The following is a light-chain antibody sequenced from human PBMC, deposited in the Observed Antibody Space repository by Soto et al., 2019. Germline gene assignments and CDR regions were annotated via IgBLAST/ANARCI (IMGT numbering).Light chain of an antibody. CDR3: CSYAGDYIFV. CDR1: SSDVGRYNY. CDR2: DVT. V-gene: IGLV2-11*01. J-gene: IGLJ1*01. Sequence: QSALTQPRSVSGSPGQSVTISCTGTSSDVGRYNYVSWYQQHPGKAPKLIIYDVTDRPSGVPDRFSGSKSGNTASLTISGLQAEDEVDYYCCSYAGDYIFVFGTGTKVTVL.